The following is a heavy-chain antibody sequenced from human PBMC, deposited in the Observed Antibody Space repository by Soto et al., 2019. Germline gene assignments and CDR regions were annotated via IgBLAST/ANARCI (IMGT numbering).Heavy chain of an antibody. CDR2: ISGSGGST. Sequence: EVQLLESGGGLVQPGGSLRLSCAASGFTFSSYAMSWVRQAPGKGLEWVSAISGSGGSTYYADSVKGRFTISRDNSKKTLYLQMNSLRAEYTAVYYCAKDGDDSAMPWYFDYWGQGTLVTVSS. CDR1: GFTFSSYA. D-gene: IGHD5-18*01. J-gene: IGHJ4*02. CDR3: AKDGDDSAMPWYFDY. V-gene: IGHV3-23*01.